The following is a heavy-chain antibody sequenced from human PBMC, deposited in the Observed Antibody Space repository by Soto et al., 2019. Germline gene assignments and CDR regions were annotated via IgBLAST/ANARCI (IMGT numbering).Heavy chain of an antibody. J-gene: IGHJ4*02. CDR3: AKIPLNYYDSGNYYNDY. V-gene: IGHV3-23*01. D-gene: IGHD3-10*01. Sequence: EVQLLESGGGLVQPGGSLRLSCAASGFTFSSYAMSWVRQAPGKGLEWVSGISASGGSTYYADSVKGRFTISRDNSKNTLYLQMNNLKAEDTAVYYCAKIPLNYYDSGNYYNDYWVQGTLVTVSS. CDR1: GFTFSSYA. CDR2: ISASGGST.